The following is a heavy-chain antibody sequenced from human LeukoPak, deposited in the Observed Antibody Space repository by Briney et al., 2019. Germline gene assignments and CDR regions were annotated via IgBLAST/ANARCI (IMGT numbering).Heavy chain of an antibody. CDR2: ISYDGSNK. V-gene: IGHV3-30*03. J-gene: IGHJ4*02. D-gene: IGHD3-22*01. Sequence: HPGRSLRLSCAASGFTFSSYGMHWVRQAPGKGLEWVAVISYDGSNKYYADSVKGRFTISRDNSKNTLYLQMNSLRAEDTAVYYCARDVTYDSSGFAGGWGQGTLVTVSS. CDR3: ARDVTYDSSGFAGG. CDR1: GFTFSSYG.